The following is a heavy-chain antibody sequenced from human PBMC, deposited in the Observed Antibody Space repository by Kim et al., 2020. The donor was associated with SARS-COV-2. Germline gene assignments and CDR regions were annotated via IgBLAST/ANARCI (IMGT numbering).Heavy chain of an antibody. CDR1: GYTFTSYG. J-gene: IGHJ4*02. CDR2: ISAYNGNT. D-gene: IGHD3-3*01. CDR3: ARDLKVYDFWSGYYFYFDY. Sequence: ASVKVSCKASGYTFTSYGISWVRQAPGQGLEWMGWISAYNGNTNYAQKLQGRVTMTTDTSTSTAYMELRSLRSDDTAVYYCARDLKVYDFWSGYYFYFDYWGQGTLVTVSS. V-gene: IGHV1-18*04.